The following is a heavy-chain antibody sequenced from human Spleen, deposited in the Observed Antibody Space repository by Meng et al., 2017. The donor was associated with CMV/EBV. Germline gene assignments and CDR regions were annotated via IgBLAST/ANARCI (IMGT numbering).Heavy chain of an antibody. V-gene: IGHV1-2*02. CDR2: IGPNSGGT. CDR1: DSPFTGYY. Sequence: SDSPFTGYYLPWLRQPPGQRLEWMGWIGPNSGGTKSAEKFQGRVTTTRDTSLSTAYLEMNSLRSDDTAVYYCARERAVAGYNWFDSWGQGTLVTVSS. D-gene: IGHD6-19*01. J-gene: IGHJ5*01. CDR3: ARERAVAGYNWFDS.